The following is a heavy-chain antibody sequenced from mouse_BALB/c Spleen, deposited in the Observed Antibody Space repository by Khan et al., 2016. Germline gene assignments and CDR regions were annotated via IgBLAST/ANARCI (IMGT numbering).Heavy chain of an antibody. J-gene: IGHJ4*01. CDR2: ISYDGSN. D-gene: IGHD2-12*01. Sequence: EVQLQESGPGLVKPSQSLSLTCSVTGYSITSGYYWNWIRQFPGNNLEWMGYISYDGSNNYNPSFKKRISIARDTSKNKFFLKLNSVTTEDTATYYCARLRRVYAMDYWGQGTSVTVSS. CDR3: ARLRRVYAMDY. CDR1: GYSITSGYY. V-gene: IGHV3-6*02.